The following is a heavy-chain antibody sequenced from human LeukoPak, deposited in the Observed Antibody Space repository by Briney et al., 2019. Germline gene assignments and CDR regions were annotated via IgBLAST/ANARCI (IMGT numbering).Heavy chain of an antibody. J-gene: IGHJ4*02. CDR2: MNPNGISA. CDR1: GYPFSIYD. D-gene: IGHD2-2*01. Sequence: APMQVSCQASGYPFSIYDVNWVRPAPGQGLEWMGWMNPNGISAGYAQKFQDRVTMTMNTSINTAYMELSSLRSEDTAVYYCARGRMSTLWGQGTLVTVSS. CDR3: ARGRMSTL. V-gene: IGHV1-8*01.